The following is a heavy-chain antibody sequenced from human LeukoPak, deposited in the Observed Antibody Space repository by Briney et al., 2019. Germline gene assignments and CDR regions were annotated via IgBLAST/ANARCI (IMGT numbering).Heavy chain of an antibody. V-gene: IGHV3-66*01. D-gene: IGHD4-17*01. CDR3: ARDEAYGDYEANY. CDR2: IYSGGST. Sequence: GGSLRLSCAASGFTFSSYAMSWVRQAPGKGLEWVSVIYSGGSTYYADSVKGRFTISRDNSKNTLYLQMNSLRAEDTAVYYCARDEAYGDYEANYWGQGTLVTVSS. CDR1: GFTFSSYA. J-gene: IGHJ4*02.